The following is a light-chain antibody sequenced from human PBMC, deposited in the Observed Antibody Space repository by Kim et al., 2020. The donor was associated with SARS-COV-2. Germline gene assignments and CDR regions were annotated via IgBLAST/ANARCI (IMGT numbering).Light chain of an antibody. CDR1: VLAKKY. CDR2: KDS. Sequence: SVSPGQTASITCSGDVLAKKYARWFRQKPGQAPVLVIYKDSERPSGIPERFSGSSSGTTVTLSISGAQVEDEAAYYCYSATDNSLVFGGGTQLTVL. J-gene: IGLJ3*02. V-gene: IGLV3-27*01. CDR3: YSATDNSLV.